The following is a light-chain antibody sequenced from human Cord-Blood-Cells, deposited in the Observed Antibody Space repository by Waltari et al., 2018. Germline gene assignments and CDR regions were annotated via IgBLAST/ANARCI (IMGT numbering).Light chain of an antibody. V-gene: IGLV2-14*01. J-gene: IGLJ1*01. CDR3: SSYTSSSTLYV. CDR2: DVS. CDR1: SSDVGGYNF. Sequence: QSALTQPAPVSGSPGRSITISCTGTSSDVGGYNFVSRYQQHPGKAPNLMIYDVSNRPSGVSNRFSGSKSGNTASLTISGLQAEDEADYYCSSYTSSSTLYVFGTGTKVTVL.